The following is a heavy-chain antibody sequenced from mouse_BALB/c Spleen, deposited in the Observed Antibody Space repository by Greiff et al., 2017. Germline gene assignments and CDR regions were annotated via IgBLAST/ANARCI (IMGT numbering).Heavy chain of an antibody. Sequence: VQLKQSGPELVKPGASVTMSCKASGYTFTSYVMHWVKQKPGQGLEWIGYITPYNDGTKYNEKFKGKATLTSDKSSSTAYLELSSLTSEDSAVYYRARGGSCGRFAYWGQGTLVTVSA. V-gene: IGHV1-14*01. CDR2: ITPYNDGT. CDR3: ARGGSCGRFAY. D-gene: IGHD1-1*02. J-gene: IGHJ3*01. CDR1: GYTFTSYV.